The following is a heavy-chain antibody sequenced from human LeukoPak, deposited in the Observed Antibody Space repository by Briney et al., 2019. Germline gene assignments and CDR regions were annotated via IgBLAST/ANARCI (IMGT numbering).Heavy chain of an antibody. J-gene: IGHJ6*03. CDR3: ARVRGSSWYVYYYYMDV. Sequence: SETLSLTRTVSGGSISSYYWSWIRQPPGKGLDWIGYIYYSGSTNYNPSLKSRVTISVDTSKNQFSLKLSSVTAADTAVYYCARVRGSSWYVYYYYMDVWGKGTTVTVSS. CDR1: GGSISSYY. CDR2: IYYSGST. V-gene: IGHV4-59*01. D-gene: IGHD6-13*01.